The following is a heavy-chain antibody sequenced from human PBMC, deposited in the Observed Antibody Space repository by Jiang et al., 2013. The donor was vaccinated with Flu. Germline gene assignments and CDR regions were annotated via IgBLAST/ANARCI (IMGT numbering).Heavy chain of an antibody. D-gene: IGHD3-9*01. CDR2: IYYSGST. V-gene: IGHV4-59*01. CDR3: ARLRYFDWLFLFDP. Sequence: QLVESGPGLVKPSETLSLTCTVSGGSISSYYWSWIRQPPGKGLEWIGYIYYSGSTNYNPSLKSRVTISVDTSKNQFSLKLSSVTAADTAVYYCARLRYFDWLFLFDPWGQGTLVTVSS. J-gene: IGHJ5*02. CDR1: GGSISSYY.